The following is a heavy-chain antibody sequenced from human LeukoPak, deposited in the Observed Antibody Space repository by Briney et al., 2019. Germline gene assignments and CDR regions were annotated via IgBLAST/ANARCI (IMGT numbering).Heavy chain of an antibody. D-gene: IGHD6-13*01. Sequence: SETLSLTCAVYGGSFSGYYWSWIRQPPGKGLEWIGEINHSGSTNYNPSLKSRVTISVDTSKNQFSLKLSSVTAADTAVYYCARHGSSSWYDLLYFDSWGPGTLVTVSS. CDR2: INHSGST. CDR1: GGSFSGYY. CDR3: ARHGSSSWYDLLYFDS. J-gene: IGHJ4*02. V-gene: IGHV4-34*01.